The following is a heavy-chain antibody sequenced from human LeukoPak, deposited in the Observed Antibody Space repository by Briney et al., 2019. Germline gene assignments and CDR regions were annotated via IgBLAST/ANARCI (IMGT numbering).Heavy chain of an antibody. V-gene: IGHV4-34*01. D-gene: IGHD4-17*01. CDR2: IYYSGST. J-gene: IGHJ4*02. CDR1: GGSFSGYY. Sequence: ASETLSLTCAVYGGSFSGYYWSWIRQPPGKGLEWIGSIYYSGSTYYNPSLKSRVTISGDTSKNQFSLKLNSVTAADTAVYYCARVWSYGDYRYYFDYWGQGTLVTVSS. CDR3: ARVWSYGDYRYYFDY.